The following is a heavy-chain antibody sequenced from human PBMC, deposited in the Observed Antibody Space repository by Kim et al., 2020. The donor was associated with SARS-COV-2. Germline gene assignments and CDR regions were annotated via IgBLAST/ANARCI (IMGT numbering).Heavy chain of an antibody. J-gene: IGHJ4*02. CDR1: GGSISSSNW. V-gene: IGHV4-4*02. D-gene: IGHD3-3*01. CDR2: IYHSGST. CDR3: ARVATRRHDFWSGYRDY. Sequence: SETLSLTCAVSGGSISSSNWWSWVRQPPGKGLEWIGEIYHSGSTNYNPSLKSRVTISVDKSKNQFSLKLSSVTAADTAVYYCARVATRRHDFWSGYRDYWGQGTLVTVSS.